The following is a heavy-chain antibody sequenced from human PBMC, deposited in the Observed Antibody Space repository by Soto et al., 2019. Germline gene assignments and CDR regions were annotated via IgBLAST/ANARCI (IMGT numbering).Heavy chain of an antibody. J-gene: IGHJ2*01. CDR2: ISYDGSAK. CDR3: ARDWDRGGGSYFCSADL. Sequence: QEQLVESGGGVVQPGRSLRLSCAGAGFSLHTYAMHWVRQAPGKGLEWVALISYDGSAKYYADSVKGRFTISRDNATNTLNVQMKSLILEDTAVYYCARDWDRGGGSYFCSADLWGRGTLVTVSS. CDR1: GFSLHTYA. V-gene: IGHV3-30-3*01. D-gene: IGHD1-26*01.